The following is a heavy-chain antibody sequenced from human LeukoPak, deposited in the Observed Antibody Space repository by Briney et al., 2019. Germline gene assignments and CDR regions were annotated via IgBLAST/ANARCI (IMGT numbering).Heavy chain of an antibody. V-gene: IGHV3-74*01. CDR2: INSDGSST. J-gene: IGHJ4*02. Sequence: PGGSLRLSCAASGFTFSSHWMHWVRQAPGKGLGWVSRINSDGSSTSYADSVKGRFTISRDNAKNTLYLQMNSLRAGDTAVYYCSRDQYDSGVGGDWGQGTLVTVSS. D-gene: IGHD3-22*01. CDR1: GFTFSSHW. CDR3: SRDQYDSGVGGD.